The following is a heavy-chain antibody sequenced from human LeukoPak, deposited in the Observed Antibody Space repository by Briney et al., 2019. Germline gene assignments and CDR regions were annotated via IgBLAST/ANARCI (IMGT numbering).Heavy chain of an antibody. CDR3: ARGVLTRGGAFDI. V-gene: IGHV4-30-2*01. CDR2: IYHSGST. J-gene: IGHJ3*02. Sequence: PSQTLSLTCAVSGGSISSGGYSWSWIRQPPGKGLEWIGYIYHSGSTYYNPSLKSRVTISVDRSKNQSSLKLSSVTAADTAVYYCARGVLTRGGAFDIWGQGTMVTVSS. CDR1: GGSISSGGYS. D-gene: IGHD3-16*01.